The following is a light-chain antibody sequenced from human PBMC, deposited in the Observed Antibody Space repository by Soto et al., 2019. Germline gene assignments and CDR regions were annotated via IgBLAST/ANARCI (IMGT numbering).Light chain of an antibody. CDR3: QQYGSSPLFT. Sequence: EIVLTQSPGTLSLSPGERATLSCRASQSVSSSYLAWYQQKPGQAPRLLIHGASARATSIPDRFSGSGSGTDFTLTISRREPEDFAVYYWQQYGSSPLFTFGPGAKVDIK. V-gene: IGKV3-20*01. CDR2: GAS. J-gene: IGKJ3*01. CDR1: QSVSSSY.